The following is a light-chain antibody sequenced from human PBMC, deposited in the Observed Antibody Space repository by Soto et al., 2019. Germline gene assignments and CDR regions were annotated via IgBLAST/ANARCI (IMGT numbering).Light chain of an antibody. Sequence: QSVLTQPASVSGSPRQSITISCTGASSDVGGYTYVSWYQQHPGKAPKLMIYEVNNRPSGVSNRFSGSKSGDTASLTISGLQAEDEADYYCYSYRGYYTRVFGTGTKVTVL. CDR1: SSDVGGYTY. J-gene: IGLJ1*01. CDR3: YSYRGYYTRV. V-gene: IGLV2-14*01. CDR2: EVN.